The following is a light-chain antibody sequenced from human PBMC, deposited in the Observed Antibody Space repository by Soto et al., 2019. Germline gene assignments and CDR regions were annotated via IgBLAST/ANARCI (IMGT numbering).Light chain of an antibody. CDR3: QSYDNSLSSSGV. V-gene: IGLV1-40*01. J-gene: IGLJ2*01. Sequence: QPVLTQPPSVSGAPGQRVTISCTGSSSNIGAGYDVHWYQQLPGTAPKLLIYGNTNRPSGVPDRFSGSKSGTSASLAITGLQAEDEADYYCQSYDNSLSSSGVFGGGTKLTVL. CDR1: SSNIGAGYD. CDR2: GNT.